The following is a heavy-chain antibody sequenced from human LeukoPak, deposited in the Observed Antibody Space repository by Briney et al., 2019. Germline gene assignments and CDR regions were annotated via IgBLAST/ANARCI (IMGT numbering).Heavy chain of an antibody. V-gene: IGHV4-34*01. CDR1: DGSFSTSY. CDR2: INHGGNT. J-gene: IGHJ4*02. D-gene: IGHD6-6*01. Sequence: PSETLSLTCAVYDGSFSTSYWSWIRQPPGKGLEWIREINHGGNTNYNPSLKSRVTISVDTPKNHFSLKLSSLTAADTAVYYCATAARPGYYFDYWGQGTLVTVSS. CDR3: ATAARPGYYFDY.